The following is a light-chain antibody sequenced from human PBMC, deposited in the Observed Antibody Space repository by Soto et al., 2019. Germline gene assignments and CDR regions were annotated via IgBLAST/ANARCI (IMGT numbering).Light chain of an antibody. CDR2: DTS. CDR1: QDITNS. V-gene: IGKV1-33*01. Sequence: DIQMTQSPSSLSPSIGDRVIITCQASQDITNSLNLYQQTSGRDPNLLFYDTSTLPAGVPSRFGGSASGAHFILTFSSLQPEDLATYSCQQYDNLTFGQGTRLDIK. CDR3: QQYDNLT. J-gene: IGKJ5*01.